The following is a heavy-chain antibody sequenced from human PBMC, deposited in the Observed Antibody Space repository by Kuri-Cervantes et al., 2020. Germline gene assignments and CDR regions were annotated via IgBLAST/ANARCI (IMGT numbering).Heavy chain of an antibody. D-gene: IGHD2-2*01. Sequence: ESLKISCTVSGYSISSGYYWGWIRQPPGKGLEWIGSMHERGSTYYNPSLKSRVTISVDTSKNQFSLKLSSVTAADTAVYYCARRCPFEGVVVPAAKYYYYYYMDVWGKGTTVTVSS. V-gene: IGHV4-38-2*02. CDR3: ARRCPFEGVVVPAAKYYYYYYMDV. CDR2: MHERGST. J-gene: IGHJ6*03. CDR1: GYSISSGYY.